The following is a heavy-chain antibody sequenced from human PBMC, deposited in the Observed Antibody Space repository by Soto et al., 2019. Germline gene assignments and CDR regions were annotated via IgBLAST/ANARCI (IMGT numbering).Heavy chain of an antibody. Sequence: QVHLQESGPGLVKPSQTLSLPCTVSGGSISSGGYYWSWIRQHPGKVLEGIGYIYYGGSTYYNPSLKSRVTISVDTSKNQFSLKLSSVTAADTAVYYCARVPVAGTPLFDYWGQGTLVTVSS. CDR1: GGSISSGGYY. V-gene: IGHV4-31*03. J-gene: IGHJ4*02. CDR3: ARVPVAGTPLFDY. D-gene: IGHD6-19*01. CDR2: IYYGGST.